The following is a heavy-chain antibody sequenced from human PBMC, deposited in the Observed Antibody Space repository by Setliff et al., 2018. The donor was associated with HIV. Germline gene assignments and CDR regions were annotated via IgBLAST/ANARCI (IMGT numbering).Heavy chain of an antibody. CDR3: ARSRGTWGTSFGY. D-gene: IGHD3-16*01. CDR1: GDSFRRHA. Sequence: SVKVSCKTSGDSFRRHAIGWVRQAPGQGLEWMGGIIPIFPSPKYAEKFQGRVTITADESTSTAYMELSSLRFEDTAVYYCARSRGTWGTSFGYWGLGTLVTVSS. J-gene: IGHJ4*02. V-gene: IGHV1-69*13. CDR2: IIPIFPSP.